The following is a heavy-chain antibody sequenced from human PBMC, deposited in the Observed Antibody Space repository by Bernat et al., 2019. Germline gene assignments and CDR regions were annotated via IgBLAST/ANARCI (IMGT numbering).Heavy chain of an antibody. CDR1: GFTFSSYA. CDR3: ARGAAWWCSGGSCLY. CDR2: ISYDGSNK. Sequence: QVQLVDSGGGVVQPGRSLRLSCAASGFTFSSYAMHWVRQAPGKGLEWVAVISYDGSNKYYADSVKGRFTISRDNSKNTLYLQMNSLRAEDTAVYYCARGAAWWCSGGSCLYWGQGTLVTVSS. V-gene: IGHV3-30-3*01. J-gene: IGHJ4*02. D-gene: IGHD2-15*01.